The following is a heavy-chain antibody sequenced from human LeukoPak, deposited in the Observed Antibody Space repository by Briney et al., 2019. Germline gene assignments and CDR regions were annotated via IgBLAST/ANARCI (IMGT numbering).Heavy chain of an antibody. Sequence: PGGSLRLSCVASGLTFRAYAMHWVRQAPGKGLEYVSGISSDGGSTHYAKSVKDRFTMSRDNSKNTLYLQLGSPRADDMAVYYCARSQVRGVMFYNYYGMDVWGQGTTVTVSS. J-gene: IGHJ6*02. D-gene: IGHD3-10*01. CDR3: ARSQVRGVMFYNYYGMDV. CDR2: ISSDGGST. CDR1: GLTFRAYA. V-gene: IGHV3-64*01.